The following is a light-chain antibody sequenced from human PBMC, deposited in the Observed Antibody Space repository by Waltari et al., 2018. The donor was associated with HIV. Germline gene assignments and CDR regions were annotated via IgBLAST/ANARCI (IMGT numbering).Light chain of an antibody. V-gene: IGLV3-21*01. J-gene: IGLJ3*02. CDR3: QVWDSISDHVV. CDR2: YDS. Sequence: SYVLTQPPSVSVAPGKTARITCGGHNIGIKSVHWYQQKPGQAPVLVISYDSDRPSGIPERLSGSNSGNTATLTISRVEAGDEADYYCQVWDSISDHVVFGGGTKLTVL. CDR1: NIGIKS.